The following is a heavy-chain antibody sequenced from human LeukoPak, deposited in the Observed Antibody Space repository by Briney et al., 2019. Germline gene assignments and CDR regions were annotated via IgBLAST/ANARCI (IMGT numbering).Heavy chain of an antibody. J-gene: IGHJ4*02. CDR1: GFTFSSYA. CDR3: AKKHSGSYYDY. CDR2: ISDSGGST. Sequence: PGGSLRLSCAASGFTFSSYAMSWVRQAPGKGLEWVSGISDSGGSTFYADSVKGRFTISRDNSKNTLYLHVNSLRAEDTAIYYCAKKHSGSYYDYWGQGTLVTVSS. V-gene: IGHV3-23*01. D-gene: IGHD1-26*01.